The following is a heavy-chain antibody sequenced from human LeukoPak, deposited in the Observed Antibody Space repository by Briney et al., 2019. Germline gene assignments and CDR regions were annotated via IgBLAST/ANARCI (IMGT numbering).Heavy chain of an antibody. D-gene: IGHD3-10*01. V-gene: IGHV1-46*01. CDR1: GYTFTSYY. J-gene: IGHJ3*02. Sequence: ASVKVSCKASGYTFTSYYMHWVRQAPGPGLEWMGIINPSGGSTSYAQKFQGRVTMTRDMSTSTVYMELSSLRSEDTAVYYCARSILRGGAFDIWGQGTMVTVSS. CDR3: ARSILRGGAFDI. CDR2: INPSGGST.